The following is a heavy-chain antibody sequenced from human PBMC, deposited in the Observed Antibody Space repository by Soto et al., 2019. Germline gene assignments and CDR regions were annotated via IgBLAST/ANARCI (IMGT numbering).Heavy chain of an antibody. D-gene: IGHD3-9*01. CDR3: ARLRYYDILTGYYYYYGMDV. CDR1: GYTFTSYD. V-gene: IGHV1-8*01. CDR2: VNPNSGNT. Sequence: SLNFSCKASGYTFTSYDINCLRQATGQGLKCMGWVNPNSGNTGYAQKFQGRVTMTRNTFISTAYMELSSLRSEDTAVYYCARLRYYDILTGYYYYYGMDVWGQGTTVTVSS. J-gene: IGHJ6*02.